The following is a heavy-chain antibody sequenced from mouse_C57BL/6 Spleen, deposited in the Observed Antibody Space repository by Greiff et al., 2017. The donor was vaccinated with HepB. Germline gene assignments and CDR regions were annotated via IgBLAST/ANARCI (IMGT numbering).Heavy chain of an antibody. CDR2: IDPSDSYT. CDR1: GYTFTSYW. Sequence: QVQLQQPGAELVMPGASVKLSCKASGYTFTSYWMHWVKQRPGQGLEWIGEIDPSDSYTNYNQKFKGKSTLTVDKSSSTAYMQLSSLTSEDSAVYYCARSYYSNDWYFDVWGTGTTVTVSS. J-gene: IGHJ1*03. D-gene: IGHD2-5*01. CDR3: ARSYYSNDWYFDV. V-gene: IGHV1-69*01.